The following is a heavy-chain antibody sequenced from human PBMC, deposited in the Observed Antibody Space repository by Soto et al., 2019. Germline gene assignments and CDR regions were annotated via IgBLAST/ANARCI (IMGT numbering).Heavy chain of an antibody. J-gene: IGHJ4*02. D-gene: IGHD3-22*01. CDR2: ISGNNGKT. CDR1: GYIFTSYG. Sequence: QVQLVQSGAEVKKPGASVKVSCKTSGYIFTSYGISWVRQAPGQGLEWMGWISGNNGKTNYAQKLQGRVTMTTDTSTSTAYMALRSMRSDNKAVYYCARDYYDSSGYYYFDYWGQGPLVTVSS. CDR3: ARDYYDSSGYYYFDY. V-gene: IGHV1-18*01.